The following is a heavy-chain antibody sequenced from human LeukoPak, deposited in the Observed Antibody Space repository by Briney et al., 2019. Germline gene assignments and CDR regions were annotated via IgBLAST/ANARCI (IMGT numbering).Heavy chain of an antibody. V-gene: IGHV1-2*02. D-gene: IGHD2-21*01. CDR3: ARADRLDGGPYLIGP. Sequence: ASVKVSCKASGYSFSDYYMHWVRQAPGQGLEWMGWINPDSGGTSSAQKFQGRVTMTRDTSITTVYMEVSWLTSDDTAIYYCARADRLDGGPYLIGPWGQGTLVTVSS. CDR1: GYSFSDYY. CDR2: INPDSGGT. J-gene: IGHJ5*02.